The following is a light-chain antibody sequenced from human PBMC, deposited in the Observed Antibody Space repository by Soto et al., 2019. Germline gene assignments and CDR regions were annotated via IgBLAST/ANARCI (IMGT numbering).Light chain of an antibody. CDR2: DAS. CDR1: QSVGSN. Sequence: EIVLTQSPATLSVSPGERATLSCRASQSVGSNLAWFQRKPGQAPRLLIYDASTRATGIPARFSGSGSGTEFTLTISSLQSEDFAVYYCQQYNNWPWTFGQGTKVEIK. J-gene: IGKJ1*01. CDR3: QQYNNWPWT. V-gene: IGKV3-15*01.